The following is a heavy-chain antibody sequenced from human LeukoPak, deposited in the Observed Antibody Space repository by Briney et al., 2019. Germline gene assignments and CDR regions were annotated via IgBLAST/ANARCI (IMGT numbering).Heavy chain of an antibody. CDR2: IYYSGST. CDR1: GGSISSSSYY. CDR3: ARNDEYSSSWPYYFDY. D-gene: IGHD6-13*01. Sequence: SETLSLTCTVSGGSISSSSYYWGWIRQAPGKGLEWIGSIYYSGSTYYNPSLKSRVTISVDTSKNQFSLKLSSVTAADTAVYYCARNDEYSSSWPYYFDYWGQGTLVTVSS. V-gene: IGHV4-39*01. J-gene: IGHJ4*02.